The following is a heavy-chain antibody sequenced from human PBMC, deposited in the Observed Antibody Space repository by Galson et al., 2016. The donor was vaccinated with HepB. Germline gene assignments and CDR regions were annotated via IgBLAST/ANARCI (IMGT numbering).Heavy chain of an antibody. CDR2: IKEDGSEK. D-gene: IGHD1-14*01. V-gene: IGHV3-7*03. Sequence: SLRLSCAASGFTFSRYWMGWVRQAPEKGLEWVATIKEDGSEKYYLDSVKGRFTISRDIAKNSLYLQMNSLRAEDRAVYYCAREVRRNSETYWGQGTLVTVSS. J-gene: IGHJ4*02. CDR3: AREVRRNSETY. CDR1: GFTFSRYW.